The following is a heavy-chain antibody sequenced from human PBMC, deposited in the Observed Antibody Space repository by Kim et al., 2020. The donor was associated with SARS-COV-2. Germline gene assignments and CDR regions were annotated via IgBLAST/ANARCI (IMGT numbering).Heavy chain of an antibody. J-gene: IGHJ4*02. Sequence: GRNKYYAASVKGRFTISRDNSKNTLYLQMNSLRAENTAVYYCARGNPPFDYWGQGTLVTVSS. CDR3: ARGNPPFDY. CDR2: GRNK. V-gene: IGHV3-30*01.